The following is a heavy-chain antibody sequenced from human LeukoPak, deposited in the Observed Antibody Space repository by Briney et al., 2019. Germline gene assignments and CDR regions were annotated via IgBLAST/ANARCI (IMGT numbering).Heavy chain of an antibody. D-gene: IGHD2-15*01. V-gene: IGHV4-61*02. CDR2: IYTSGST. CDR3: AREGTIVVVPAPYFDY. CDR1: GGSISSGNYY. J-gene: IGHJ4*02. Sequence: PSETLSLTCTVSGGSISSGNYYWSWIRQPAGKGLEWIGRIYTSGSTNYNPSLKSRVTISVDTSKNQFSLKLSSVTAADTAVYYCAREGTIVVVPAPYFDYWGQGTLVTVSS.